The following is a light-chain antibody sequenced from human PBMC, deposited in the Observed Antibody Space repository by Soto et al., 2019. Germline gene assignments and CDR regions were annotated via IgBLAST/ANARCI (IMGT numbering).Light chain of an antibody. CDR1: SSDVGGYNY. J-gene: IGLJ1*01. V-gene: IGLV2-14*01. Sequence: QSGLTQPASVSGSPGQSITISCTGTSSDVGGYNYVSWYQQHPGIAPKLLIYGVTNRPSGVSPRFSGSKSGNTASLTISGLQAEDEDDYHCSSYTSASTLLYLFGTGTKVTVL. CDR2: GVT. CDR3: SSYTSASTLLYL.